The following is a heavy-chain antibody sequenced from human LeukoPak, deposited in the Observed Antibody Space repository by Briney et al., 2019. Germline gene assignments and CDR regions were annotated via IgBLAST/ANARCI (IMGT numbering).Heavy chain of an antibody. D-gene: IGHD5-18*01. CDR3: ARLTDTTVAPCDY. J-gene: IGHJ4*02. V-gene: IGHV1-2*06. CDR2: INPNSGGT. CDR1: GYTFTGYY. Sequence: ASVKVSCKASGYTFTGYYMHWVRQAPGQGLEWMGRINPNSGGTNYAQKFQGRVTMTRDTSISTAYMELSRLRSDDTAVYYCARLTDTTVAPCDYWGQGTLVTVSS.